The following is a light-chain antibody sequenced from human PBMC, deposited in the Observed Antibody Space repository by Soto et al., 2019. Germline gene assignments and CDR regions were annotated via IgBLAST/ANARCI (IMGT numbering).Light chain of an antibody. V-gene: IGLV2-14*01. J-gene: IGLJ2*01. Sequence: QSALTQPASVSGSPGQSITISCTGTSSDVGGYNYVSWYQQHPGKAPKLMIYEVSHRPSVVSNRFSASKSGNTASLTISGLRAEDEADYYCSSYTSNGTLFGGGTKVTVL. CDR1: SSDVGGYNY. CDR3: SSYTSNGTL. CDR2: EVS.